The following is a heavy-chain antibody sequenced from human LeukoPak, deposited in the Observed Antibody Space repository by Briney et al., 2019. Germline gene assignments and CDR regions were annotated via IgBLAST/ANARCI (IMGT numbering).Heavy chain of an antibody. Sequence: SETLSLTCTVSGGXISSYYWSWIRQPPGKGLEWIGYIYYSGSTNYNPSLKSRVTISVDTSKNQFSLKLSSVTAADTAVYYCARHGTNVGRMDVWGQGTTVTVSS. CDR2: IYYSGST. D-gene: IGHD2-15*01. CDR3: ARHGTNVGRMDV. V-gene: IGHV4-59*08. CDR1: GGXISSYY. J-gene: IGHJ6*02.